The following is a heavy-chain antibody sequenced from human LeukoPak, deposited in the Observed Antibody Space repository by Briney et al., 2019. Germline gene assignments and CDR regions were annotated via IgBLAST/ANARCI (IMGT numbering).Heavy chain of an antibody. CDR2: IYYSGST. D-gene: IGHD5-12*01. Sequence: SETLSLTCTVSGGSISSYYWSWIRQPPGKGLEWIGYIYYSGSTNYNPSLKSRVTISVDTSNNQFSLKLSSVTAADTAVYYCARDLGVATILGDYYYGMDVWGQGTTVTVSS. CDR1: GGSISSYY. J-gene: IGHJ6*02. V-gene: IGHV4-59*01. CDR3: ARDLGVATILGDYYYGMDV.